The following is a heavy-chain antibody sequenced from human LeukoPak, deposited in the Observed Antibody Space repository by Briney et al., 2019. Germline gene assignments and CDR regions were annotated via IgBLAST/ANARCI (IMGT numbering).Heavy chain of an antibody. V-gene: IGHV4-39*07. CDR1: GGSISSSSYY. D-gene: IGHD2-2*01. Sequence: SVTLSLTCTVSGGSISSSSYYWGWIRQPPGKGLEWIGNIYYSGSTYYNPSLKSRVTISVDTSKNQFSLKLSSVTAADTAVYYCARDRKTPNTVNCSSTSCYGGYYYYYYMDVWGKGTTVTVSS. J-gene: IGHJ6*03. CDR2: IYYSGST. CDR3: ARDRKTPNTVNCSSTSCYGGYYYYYYMDV.